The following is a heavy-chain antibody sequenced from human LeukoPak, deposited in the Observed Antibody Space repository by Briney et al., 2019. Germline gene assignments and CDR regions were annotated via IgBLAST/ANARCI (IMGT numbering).Heavy chain of an antibody. V-gene: IGHV3-21*06. J-gene: IGHJ6*03. D-gene: IGHD1-26*01. CDR1: GFSFSSYN. CDR3: ARDPYSGSYGPYYYYYMDV. CDR2: ITSSSSYM. Sequence: GGSLRLSRAASGFSFSSYNMNWVRQAPGKGPEWVSSITSSSSYMYYADSVKGRFTISRDNAKNSLYLQMDSLRVEDTAVYYCARDPYSGSYGPYYYYYMDVWGKGTTVTISS.